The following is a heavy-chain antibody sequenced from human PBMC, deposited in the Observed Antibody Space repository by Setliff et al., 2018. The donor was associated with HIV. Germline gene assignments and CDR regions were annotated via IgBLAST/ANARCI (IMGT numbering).Heavy chain of an antibody. Sequence: ASVKVSCKASGFTFSDYYIHWVRQAPGQGLEWVGWISAYNGNTNYAQKLQGRVTMTTDTSTSTAYMELRSLRSDDTAVYYCARDYCSSTTCEDYFDYWGQGTLVTVSS. D-gene: IGHD2-2*01. CDR1: GFTFSDYY. CDR3: ARDYCSSTTCEDYFDY. V-gene: IGHV1-18*04. CDR2: ISAYNGNT. J-gene: IGHJ4*02.